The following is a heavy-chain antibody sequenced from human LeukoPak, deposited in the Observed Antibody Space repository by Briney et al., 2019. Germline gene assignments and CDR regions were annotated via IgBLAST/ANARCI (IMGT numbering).Heavy chain of an antibody. Sequence: SETLSLTCTVSGDSISDYYWNWLRQPPGKGLEWIGYIYYSGSTNYSPSLKSRVTISVDTSKNQFSLKLSSVTAAGTAIYYCARRRKVPAPRAGDAFDIWGQGTMVTVSS. V-gene: IGHV4-59*08. D-gene: IGHD2-21*02. CDR2: IYYSGST. J-gene: IGHJ3*02. CDR3: ARRRKVPAPRAGDAFDI. CDR1: GDSISDYY.